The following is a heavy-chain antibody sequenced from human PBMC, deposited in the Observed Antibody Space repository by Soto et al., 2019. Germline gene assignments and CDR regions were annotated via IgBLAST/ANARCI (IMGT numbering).Heavy chain of an antibody. CDR2: IYYSGST. Sequence: SERLSPTSTVDGRSISSYYWSWIRQPPGKGLEWIGYIYYSGSTNYNPSLKRRVTISVDTSKNQFSLKLSAVTDADTAVYYCASTPVYYYNSRGYNQTPADSFDCWGQGTLVTLS. V-gene: IGHV4-59*01. J-gene: IGHJ4*02. CDR1: GRSISSYY. CDR3: ASTPVYYYNSRGYNQTPADSFDC. D-gene: IGHD3-22*01.